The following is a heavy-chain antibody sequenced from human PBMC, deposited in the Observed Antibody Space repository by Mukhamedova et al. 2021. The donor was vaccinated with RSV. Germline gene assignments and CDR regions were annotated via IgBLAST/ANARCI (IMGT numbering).Heavy chain of an antibody. CDR2: ISGTGGNT. Sequence: WVSAISGTGGNTYYEDSVRARFTISRDNSKNTLYLQMNSLRAEDTAVYYCATKGLCTNADCYTWSADYYGMAFCGQWTTVTVSS. CDR3: ATKGLCTNADCYTWSADYYGMAF. V-gene: IGHV3-23*01. J-gene: IGHJ6*02. D-gene: IGHD2-8*01.